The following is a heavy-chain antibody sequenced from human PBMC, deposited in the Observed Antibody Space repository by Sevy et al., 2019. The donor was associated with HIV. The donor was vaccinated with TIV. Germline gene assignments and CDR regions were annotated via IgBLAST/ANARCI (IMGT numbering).Heavy chain of an antibody. V-gene: IGHV3-23*01. D-gene: IGHD3-10*01. CDR3: ARLITMVRGVTAKQLDY. CDR1: GFTFSSYA. J-gene: IGHJ4*02. CDR2: ISGSGGST. Sequence: GGSLRLSCAASGFTFSSYAMSWVRQAPGKGVEWVSAISGSGGSTYYADSVKGRLTISRDNSKNTLYLQMNSLRAEDTAVYYCARLITMVRGVTAKQLDYWGQGTLVTVSS.